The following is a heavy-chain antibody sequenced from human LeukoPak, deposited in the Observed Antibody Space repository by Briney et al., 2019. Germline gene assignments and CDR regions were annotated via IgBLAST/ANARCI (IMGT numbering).Heavy chain of an antibody. CDR3: ASVAAAGKYFDWFHYYYYMDV. CDR2: ISSGSSYI. J-gene: IGHJ6*03. D-gene: IGHD3-9*01. Sequence: GGSLRLSCAASGFTFSSYNMNWVRQAPGKGLEWVSSISSGSSYIYYADSVKGRFTISRDNAKNTLYLQMNSLRAEDTAVYYCASVAAAGKYFDWFHYYYYMDVWGKGTTVTISS. V-gene: IGHV3-21*01. CDR1: GFTFSSYN.